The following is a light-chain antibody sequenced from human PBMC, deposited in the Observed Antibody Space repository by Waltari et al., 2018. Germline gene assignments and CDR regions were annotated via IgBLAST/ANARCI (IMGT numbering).Light chain of an antibody. CDR2: EAS. CDR1: QSISRY. CDR3: QNHERLPAT. V-gene: IGKV3-20*01. J-gene: IGKJ1*01. Sequence: IVLTQSPGTLSLSPGERATLSVRASQSISRYLVWYQQKPGQPPRLLIYEASRRATVIPYRFSGSGSGTDVSLTISRLGREDFGVYYCQNHERLPATFGQGTRVEI.